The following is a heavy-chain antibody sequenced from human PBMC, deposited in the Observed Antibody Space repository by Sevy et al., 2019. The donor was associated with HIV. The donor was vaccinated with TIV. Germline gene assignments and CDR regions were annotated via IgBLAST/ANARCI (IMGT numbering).Heavy chain of an antibody. Sequence: GGSLRLSCEASGFTFSGYAMNWVRQAPGKGLEWVSTISGSGGGTTYADSVKGRFSISRDNSKNTLYLQMNSLRAEDTALYYCAKGQGFWSGYIHFFDHWGQGTLVTVSS. J-gene: IGHJ4*02. CDR3: AKGQGFWSGYIHFFDH. CDR1: GFTFSGYA. D-gene: IGHD3-3*01. V-gene: IGHV3-23*01. CDR2: ISGSGGGT.